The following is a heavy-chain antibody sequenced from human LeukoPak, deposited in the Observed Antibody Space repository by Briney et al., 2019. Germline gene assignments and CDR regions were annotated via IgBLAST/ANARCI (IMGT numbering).Heavy chain of an antibody. CDR1: GYSISSGYY. CDR2: IYYSGST. D-gene: IGHD3-22*01. CDR3: ARAPGYYDSSGYLTYYFDY. V-gene: IGHV4-61*01. Sequence: SETLSLTCAVSGYSISSGYYWGWIRQPPGKGLEWIGYIYYSGSTNYNPSLKSRVTISVDTSKNQFSLKLSSVTAADTAVYYCARAPGYYDSSGYLTYYFDYWGQGTLVTVSS. J-gene: IGHJ4*02.